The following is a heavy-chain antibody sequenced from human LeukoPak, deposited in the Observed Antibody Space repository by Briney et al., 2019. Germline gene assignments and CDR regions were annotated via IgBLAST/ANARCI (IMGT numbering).Heavy chain of an antibody. CDR1: GGSISSYY. D-gene: IGHD2-15*01. CDR3: ARDRWDIVVVVAATKIHWFDP. J-gene: IGHJ5*02. V-gene: IGHV4-4*07. CDR2: IYTSGST. Sequence: PSETLSLTCTVSGGSISSYYWSWIRQPAGKGLEWIGRIYTSGSTNYNPSLKSRVTMSVDTSKNQFSLKLSSVTAADTAVYYCARDRWDIVVVVAATKIHWFDPWGQGTLVTVSS.